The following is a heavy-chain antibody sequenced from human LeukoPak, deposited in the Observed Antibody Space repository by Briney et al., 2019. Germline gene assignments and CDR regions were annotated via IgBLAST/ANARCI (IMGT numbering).Heavy chain of an antibody. D-gene: IGHD5-12*01. V-gene: IGHV4-61*01. J-gene: IGHJ4*02. Sequence: SQTLSLTCTVSGGSISSGSYYWSWIRQPPGKGLEWIGYVFSSGSTDYNPSLKSRVTMSVVTSRNQFSLNLRSVTAADTAVYYCTRGGWLRFDYWGQGILVTVSS. CDR3: TRGGWLRFDY. CDR2: VFSSGST. CDR1: GGSISSGSYY.